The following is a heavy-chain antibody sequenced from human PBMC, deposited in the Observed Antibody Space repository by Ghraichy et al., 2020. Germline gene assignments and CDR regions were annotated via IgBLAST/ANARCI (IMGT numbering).Heavy chain of an antibody. J-gene: IGHJ5*02. Sequence: GGSLRLSCAASGFTFSSYAMSWVRQAPGKGLEWVSAISGSGGSTYYADSVKGRFTISRDNSKNTLYLQMNSLRAEDTAVYYCAKVGIYQLLEPPVNWFDPWGQGTLVTVSS. V-gene: IGHV3-23*01. CDR1: GFTFSSYA. D-gene: IGHD2-2*01. CDR2: ISGSGGST. CDR3: AKVGIYQLLEPPVNWFDP.